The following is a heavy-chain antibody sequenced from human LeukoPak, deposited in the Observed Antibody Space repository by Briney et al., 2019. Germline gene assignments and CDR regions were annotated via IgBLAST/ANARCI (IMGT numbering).Heavy chain of an antibody. CDR1: GASINGYF. V-gene: IGHV4-59*01. Sequence: SETLSLTCSVSGASINGYFWSWVRQTPEKGLQWIGHVSHTGATTSNPTLESRVSITIDTSKSQISLTMTSVTAADSALYYCARDRRGSFYTFDLWGPGTIVSVS. CDR2: VSHTGAT. J-gene: IGHJ3*01. D-gene: IGHD1-26*01. CDR3: ARDRRGSFYTFDL.